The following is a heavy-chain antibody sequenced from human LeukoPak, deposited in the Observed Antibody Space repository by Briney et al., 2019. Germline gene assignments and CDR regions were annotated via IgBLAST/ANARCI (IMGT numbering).Heavy chain of an antibody. J-gene: IGHJ3*02. D-gene: IGHD1-26*01. CDR2: IYHSGST. CDR3: ATSSGSYNGHAFDI. V-gene: IGHV4-38-2*02. Sequence: SETLSLTCTVSGYSISSGYYWGWIRQPPGKGLEWIGSIYHSGSTYYNPSLKSRVTISVDTSKNQFSLKLSSVTAADTAVNYCATSSGSYNGHAFDIWGQGTMVTVSS. CDR1: GYSISSGYY.